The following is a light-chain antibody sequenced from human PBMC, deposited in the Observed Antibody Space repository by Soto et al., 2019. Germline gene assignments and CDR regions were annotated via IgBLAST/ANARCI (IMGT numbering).Light chain of an antibody. CDR3: CSYAGSYTHYV. Sequence: QSALTQPRSVSGSPGQSITISCTGTSSDVGGYNYVSWYRQHPGKAPKLVIYDVSERPSGVPDRFSGSKSGNTASLTISGLQAEDEADYYCCSYAGSYTHYVFGTGTKLTVL. CDR2: DVS. CDR1: SSDVGGYNY. V-gene: IGLV2-11*01. J-gene: IGLJ1*01.